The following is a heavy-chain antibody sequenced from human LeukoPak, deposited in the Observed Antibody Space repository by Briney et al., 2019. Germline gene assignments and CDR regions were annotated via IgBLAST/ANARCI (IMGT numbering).Heavy chain of an antibody. J-gene: IGHJ4*02. Sequence: GGSLRLSCAASGFTFSGSAMHWVRQASGKGLEWVGRIRSKANSYATAYAASVKGRFTISRDDSKNTAYLQMNSLKTEDTAVYYCASWEFGSYYGSGDPGNYWGQGSLVTVSS. CDR1: GFTFSGSA. CDR3: ASWEFGSYYGSGDPGNY. V-gene: IGHV3-73*01. D-gene: IGHD3-10*01. CDR2: IRSKANSYAT.